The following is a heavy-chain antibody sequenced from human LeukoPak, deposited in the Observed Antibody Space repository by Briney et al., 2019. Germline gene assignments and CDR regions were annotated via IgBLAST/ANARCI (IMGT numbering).Heavy chain of an antibody. D-gene: IGHD6-13*01. Sequence: GGSLRLSCAASGFTFSDYDMHWVRQATGKGLEWVSAIGTAGDTYYTGSVKGRFTISRENAKNSLYLQMNSLRAEDTAVYYCANSAGIAAAGYYFDYWGQGTLVTVSS. CDR1: GFTFSDYD. CDR2: IGTAGDT. V-gene: IGHV3-13*01. CDR3: ANSAGIAAAGYYFDY. J-gene: IGHJ4*02.